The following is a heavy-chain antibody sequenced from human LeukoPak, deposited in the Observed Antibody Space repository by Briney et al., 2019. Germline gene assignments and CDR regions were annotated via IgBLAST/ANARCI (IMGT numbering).Heavy chain of an antibody. Sequence: PSQTLSLTCTVSGGSISSGGYYWSWIRQHPGKGLEWIGYIYYSGSTYYNPSLKSRVTISVDTSKNQFSLKLSSVIAADTAVYYCAREKVGATTFVWFDPWGQGTLVTVSS. CDR2: IYYSGST. V-gene: IGHV4-31*03. D-gene: IGHD1-26*01. CDR3: AREKVGATTFVWFDP. CDR1: GGSISSGGYY. J-gene: IGHJ5*02.